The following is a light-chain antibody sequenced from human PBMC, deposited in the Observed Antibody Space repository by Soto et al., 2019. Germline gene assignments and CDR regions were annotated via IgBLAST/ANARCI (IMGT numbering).Light chain of an antibody. CDR3: QSYDSSLSGYV. CDR2: DNN. Sequence: QSALTQPTSVSGSPGQSITISCTGTSSDVGTGYHVSWYQQHPGTAPKLLIYDNNNRPSGVPNRFSGSKSGTSASLAITGLQAEDEADYYCQSYDSSLSGYVFGTGTKVTVL. CDR1: SSDVGTGYH. V-gene: IGLV1-40*01. J-gene: IGLJ1*01.